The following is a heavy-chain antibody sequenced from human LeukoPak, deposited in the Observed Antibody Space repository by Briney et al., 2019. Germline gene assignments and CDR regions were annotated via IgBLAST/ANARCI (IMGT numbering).Heavy chain of an antibody. CDR3: AQRGGLDY. V-gene: IGHV3-30*02. CDR1: GFTFSSYG. Sequence: PGGSLRLSCAASGFTFSSYGMHWVRQAPGKGLEWVALILSDGTNQYYAESVKGRFTISRDNSKNTLYLQMNSLRTEDTAVYYCAQRGGLDYWGQGTLVTVSS. J-gene: IGHJ4*02. CDR2: ILSDGTNQ. D-gene: IGHD3-16*01.